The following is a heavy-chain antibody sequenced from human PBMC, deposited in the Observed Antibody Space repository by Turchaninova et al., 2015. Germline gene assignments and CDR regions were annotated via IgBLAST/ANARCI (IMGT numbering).Heavy chain of an antibody. CDR1: GFTFSSYG. J-gene: IGHJ5*02. Sequence: QVQLVESGGGVVQPGKSLRLSCATSGFTFSSYGIHWVRQAPGKGLGWGAVKWYDGINQYYADSVKGRLTISRNNSKNMVYLQMNSLRAEDTAVYYCARDVDTSGHYAWFDPWGQGTLVTVSS. V-gene: IGHV3-33*01. CDR2: KWYDGINQ. CDR3: ARDVDTSGHYAWFDP. D-gene: IGHD3-22*01.